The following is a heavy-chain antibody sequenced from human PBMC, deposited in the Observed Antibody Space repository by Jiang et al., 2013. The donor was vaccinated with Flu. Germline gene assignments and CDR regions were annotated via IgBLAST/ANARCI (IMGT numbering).Heavy chain of an antibody. CDR2: LNPNSGYT. CDR1: GYTFTTYD. D-gene: IGHD2-2*01. J-gene: IGHJ5*02. CDR3: ARDVGYCDSTSCYSVGLDP. Sequence: SGAEVKKPGASVKVSCKASGYTFTTYDIHWVRQAAGQGLEWMGWLNPNSGYTVYAQKFQGRLTMTRNTAVSTAYMELSSLRSEDTAVYYCARDVGYCDSTSCYSVGLDPWGQGTLVTVSS. V-gene: IGHV1-8*02.